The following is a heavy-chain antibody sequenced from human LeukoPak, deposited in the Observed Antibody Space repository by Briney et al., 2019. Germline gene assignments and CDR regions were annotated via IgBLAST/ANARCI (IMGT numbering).Heavy chain of an antibody. CDR1: GFTFSSYA. D-gene: IGHD3-22*01. Sequence: GGSLRLSCAASGFTFSSYAMSWVRPGPGKGLEWVSAISNSGGSTYYADSVKGRFTISKDNSKNTLYLEMNSLSAEDTAVYYCAKKASSGYYYAFDYWGQGTLVTVSS. V-gene: IGHV3-23*01. CDR2: ISNSGGST. CDR3: AKKASSGYYYAFDY. J-gene: IGHJ4*02.